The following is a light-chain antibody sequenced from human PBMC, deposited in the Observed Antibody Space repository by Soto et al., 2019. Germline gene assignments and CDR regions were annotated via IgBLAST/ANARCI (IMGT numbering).Light chain of an antibody. CDR3: QQYTENSGT. CDR2: DAS. J-gene: IGKJ1*01. CDR1: QTISSW. Sequence: DIQMTQSPSTLSGSVGASVTITCRASQTISSWLAWYQQKPGKAPKVLIYDASSLESGVPSRLSGSESGTEFTLTISSLQPDDIATYYCQQYTENSGTFGQGTKVDI. V-gene: IGKV1-5*01.